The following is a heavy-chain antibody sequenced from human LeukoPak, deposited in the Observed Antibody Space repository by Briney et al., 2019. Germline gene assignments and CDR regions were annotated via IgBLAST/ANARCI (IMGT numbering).Heavy chain of an antibody. D-gene: IGHD3-22*01. CDR3: ARDLGDRSGYYYYGLDV. CDR1: GAYVSDYY. CDR2: IYINGST. J-gene: IGHJ6*02. V-gene: IGHV4-4*07. Sequence: SETLSLTCYVSGAYVSDYYWNWIRQPAGKGLEWIGRIYINGSTNFNPSLKGRVTMSVETSRNRISLKLSSVTAADTAVYFCARDLGDRSGYYYYGLDVWGQGTTVTVSS.